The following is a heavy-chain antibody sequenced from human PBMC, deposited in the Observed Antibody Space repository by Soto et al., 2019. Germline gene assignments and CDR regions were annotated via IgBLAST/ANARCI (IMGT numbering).Heavy chain of an antibody. D-gene: IGHD1-26*01. Sequence: SETLSLTCTVSGGSISSGGYYWSWIRQHPGKGLEWIGYIYYSGSTYYNYYNPSLKSRVTISVDTSKNQFSLKLSSVTAADTAVYYCTRTPLLWGQGTLVTVSS. J-gene: IGHJ4*02. CDR2: IYYSGSTYYN. V-gene: IGHV4-31*03. CDR1: GGSISSGGYY. CDR3: TRTPLL.